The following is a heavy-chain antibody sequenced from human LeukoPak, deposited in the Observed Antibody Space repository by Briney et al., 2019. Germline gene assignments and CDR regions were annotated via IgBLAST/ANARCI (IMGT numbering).Heavy chain of an antibody. CDR1: GGSISSSSYY. J-gene: IGHJ3*02. Sequence: PSETLSLTCTVSGGSISSSSYYWGWIRQPPGKGPEWIGNIYYSGSTYYNPSLKSRVTISVDTSKNQFSLKLSSVTAADTAVYYCARYHYDYVWGSYRPDAFDIWGQGTMVTVSS. CDR3: ARYHYDYVWGSYRPDAFDI. D-gene: IGHD3-16*02. V-gene: IGHV4-39*07. CDR2: IYYSGST.